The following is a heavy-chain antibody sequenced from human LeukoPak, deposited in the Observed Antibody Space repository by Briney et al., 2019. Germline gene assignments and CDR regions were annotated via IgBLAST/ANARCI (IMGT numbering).Heavy chain of an antibody. D-gene: IGHD6-19*01. J-gene: IGHJ3*02. V-gene: IGHV1-46*01. CDR3: ATQAAGYSSGIPPDAFDI. CDR1: GYTFTSYY. CDR2: INPSGGST. Sequence: ASVKVSCKASGYTFTSYYMHWVRQAPGQGLEWMGIINPSGGSTSYAQKFQGRVTMTRDTSTSTAYMELRSLRSDDTAVYYCATQAAGYSSGIPPDAFDIWGQGTMVTVSS.